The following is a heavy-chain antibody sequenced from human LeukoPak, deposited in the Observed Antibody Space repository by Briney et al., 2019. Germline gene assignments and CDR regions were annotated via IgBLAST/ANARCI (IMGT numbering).Heavy chain of an antibody. CDR1: GFTFSSYA. D-gene: IGHD3-22*01. Sequence: GGSLRLSCAASGFTFSSYAMSWVRQAPGKGLEWVSAISGSGGSTYYADSVKGRFAISRDNSKNTLYLQMNSLRAEDTAVYYCAKRYYYDSSGYAFDYWGQGTLVTVSS. V-gene: IGHV3-23*01. J-gene: IGHJ4*02. CDR3: AKRYYYDSSGYAFDY. CDR2: ISGSGGST.